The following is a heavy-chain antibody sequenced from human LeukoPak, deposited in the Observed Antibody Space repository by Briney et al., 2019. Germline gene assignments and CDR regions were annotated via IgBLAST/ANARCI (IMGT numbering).Heavy chain of an antibody. D-gene: IGHD5-24*01. J-gene: IGHJ4*02. V-gene: IGHV3-30*02. CDR3: AKDLSTRWLQHQTGFGLDY. CDR2: IRYYGSNK. CDR1: GFTFSSYG. Sequence: PGGSLRLSCAASGFTFSSYGMHWVRQAPGKGLEWVAFIRYYGSNKYYADSVKGRFTISRDNSKNTLYLQMNSLRAEDTAVHYCAKDLSTRWLQHQTGFGLDYWGQGTLVTVSS.